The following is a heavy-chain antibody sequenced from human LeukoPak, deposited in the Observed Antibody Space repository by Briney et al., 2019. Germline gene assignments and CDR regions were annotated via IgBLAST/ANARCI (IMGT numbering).Heavy chain of an antibody. CDR1: GFTFSSYW. CDR2: IKSNTNSYAT. D-gene: IGHD2-15*01. CDR3: TRQSIDLDCSATYCSNWFDP. V-gene: IGHV3-73*01. J-gene: IGHJ5*02. Sequence: PGGSLRLSCAVSGFTFSSYWMHWVRQASGKGLEWVGRIKSNTNSYATAYAASVKGRFTISRDDSKNTAYLQMNSLRTEDTAVYYCTRQSIDLDCSATYCSNWFDPWGQGTLVTVSS.